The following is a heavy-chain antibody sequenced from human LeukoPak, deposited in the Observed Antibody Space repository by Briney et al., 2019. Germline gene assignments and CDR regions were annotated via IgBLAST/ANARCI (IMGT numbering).Heavy chain of an antibody. CDR1: GFTFNIYG. D-gene: IGHD1-26*01. J-gene: IGHJ3*02. CDR3: AKSLSGSYSAFDI. CDR2: IWSDGDNK. Sequence: GGSLRLSXVASGFTFNIYGMHWVRQAPGKGLEWVAVIWSDGDNKYYAYSVKGRFTISRDNSRNTLYLQMNNLRAEDTAVYYCAKSLSGSYSAFDIWGQGTVVTVSS. V-gene: IGHV3-33*06.